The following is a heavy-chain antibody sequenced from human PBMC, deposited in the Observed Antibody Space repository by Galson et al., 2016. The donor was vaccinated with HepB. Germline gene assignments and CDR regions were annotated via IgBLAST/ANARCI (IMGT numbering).Heavy chain of an antibody. CDR2: INQDGSEK. CDR1: GFTFRSYW. V-gene: IGHV3-7*01. D-gene: IGHD3-9*01. J-gene: IGHJ4*02. CDR3: ARGTGCFWVY. Sequence: SLRLSCAASGFTFRSYWMTWVRQAPGKGLEWVANINQDGSEKYYVDSVKGRFTISRDNAKNSLYLQMNSLRAEDTAVYYCARGTGCFWVYWGQGTLVTVSS.